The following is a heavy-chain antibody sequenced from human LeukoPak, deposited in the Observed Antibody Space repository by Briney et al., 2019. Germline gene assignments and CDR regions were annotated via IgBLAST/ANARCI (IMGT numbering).Heavy chain of an antibody. CDR2: IRYDGSNK. D-gene: IGHD2-2*01. CDR1: GFTFSSYG. CDR3: AKDLGYCSSTSCYRIAYYMDV. V-gene: IGHV3-30*02. Sequence: GGSLRLSCAASGFTFSSYGMHWVRQAPGKGLEWVAFIRYDGSNKYYADSVKGRFTISRDNSKNTLYLQMNSLRAEDTAVYYCAKDLGYCSSTSCYRIAYYMDVWGKGTTVTVSS. J-gene: IGHJ6*03.